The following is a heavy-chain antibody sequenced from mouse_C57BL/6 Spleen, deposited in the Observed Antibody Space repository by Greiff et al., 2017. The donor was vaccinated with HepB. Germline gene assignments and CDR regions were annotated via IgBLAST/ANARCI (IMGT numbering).Heavy chain of an antibody. J-gene: IGHJ2*01. CDR1: GYTFTSYW. Sequence: QVQLQLPGAELVKPGASVKLSCKASGYTFTSYWMHWVKQRPGQGLEWIGMIHPNSGSTNYNEKFKSKATLTVEKSSSTVYLQLSSLTTEDSAVYYCARPTVIASGYFDGWGKGITVTVSS. CDR3: ARPTVIASGYFDG. V-gene: IGHV1-64*01. CDR2: IHPNSGST. D-gene: IGHD1-1*01.